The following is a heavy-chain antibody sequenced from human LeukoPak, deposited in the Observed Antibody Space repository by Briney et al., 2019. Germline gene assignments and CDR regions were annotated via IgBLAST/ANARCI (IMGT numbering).Heavy chain of an antibody. CDR3: TIPDIVAVTANDY. V-gene: IGHV3-15*01. CDR2: IKSKTDGGTT. J-gene: IGHJ4*02. CDR1: GFTFSNAW. Sequence: GGSLRLSCAASGFTFSNAWTSWVRQAPGKGLEWVGRIKSKTDGGTTDYAAPVKGRFTISRDDSKNTLYLQMNSLKTEDTAVYYCTIPDIVAVTANDYWGQGTLVTVSS. D-gene: IGHD2-21*02.